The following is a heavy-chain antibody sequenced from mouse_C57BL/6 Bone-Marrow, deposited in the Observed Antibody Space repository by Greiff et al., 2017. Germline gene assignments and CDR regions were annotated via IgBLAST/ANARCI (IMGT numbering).Heavy chain of an antibody. CDR1: GFSLTSYG. CDR2: IWSGGST. CDR3: ARGYDWFAY. D-gene: IGHD2-3*01. V-gene: IGHV2-2*01. Sequence: QLQQSGPGLVQPSQSLSITCTVSGFSLTSYGVHWVRQSPGKGLEWLGVIWSGGSTDYNAAFISRLSISKDNSKSQVFFKMNSLQADDTAIYYCARGYDWFAYWGQGTLVTVSA. J-gene: IGHJ3*01.